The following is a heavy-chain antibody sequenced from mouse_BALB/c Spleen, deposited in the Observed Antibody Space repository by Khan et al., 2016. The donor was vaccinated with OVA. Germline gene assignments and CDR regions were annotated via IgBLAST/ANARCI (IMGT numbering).Heavy chain of an antibody. CDR2: ISYSCST. J-gene: IGHJ3*01. Sequence: EVQLQESGPGLVKPSQFLSPTSTVTGCSITSDYAWNLIRHFPGNKLERMGYISYSCSTGYNPSRNRRISITRDTSKHQFFLQSNSVTTEDTATFYCARGENGYYLAWFAYWGQGTQATVSA. CDR1: GCSITSDYA. D-gene: IGHD2-3*01. CDR3: ARGENGYYLAWFAY. V-gene: IGHV3-2*02.